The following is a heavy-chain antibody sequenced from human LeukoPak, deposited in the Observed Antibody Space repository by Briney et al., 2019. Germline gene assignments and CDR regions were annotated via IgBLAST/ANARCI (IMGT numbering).Heavy chain of an antibody. D-gene: IGHD6-13*01. Sequence: ASVKVSCKASGYTFTGYYMHWVRQTPGQGLEWIGWINPNSGGTNYAQKFQGRVTMTRDTSISTAYMELSRLRSDDTAVYYCARARDRQQLVPFDYWGQGTLVTVSS. CDR2: INPNSGGT. J-gene: IGHJ4*02. V-gene: IGHV1-2*02. CDR1: GYTFTGYY. CDR3: ARARDRQQLVPFDY.